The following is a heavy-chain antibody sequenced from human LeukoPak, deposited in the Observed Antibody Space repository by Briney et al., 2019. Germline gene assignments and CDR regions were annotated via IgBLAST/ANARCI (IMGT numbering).Heavy chain of an antibody. V-gene: IGHV3-49*03. J-gene: IGHJ4*02. Sequence: GSLRLSCTASGFTFGDYLKSWFRQAPGKGVEWIGFISGGTTEYAASVKGRFTISRDDSTSIAYLQMNSLTTEDTAVYYCSRGSGWLSVYWGQGTLVTVSS. CDR3: SRGSGWLSVY. D-gene: IGHD6-19*01. CDR2: ISGGTT. CDR1: GFTFGDYL.